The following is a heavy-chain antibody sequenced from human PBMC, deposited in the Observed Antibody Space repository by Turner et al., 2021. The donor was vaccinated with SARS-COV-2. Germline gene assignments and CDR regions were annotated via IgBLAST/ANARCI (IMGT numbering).Heavy chain of an antibody. CDR1: GGSISSSSYY. Sequence: QLQLQESGPGLGKPSETLSLPCTVSGGSISSSSYYWCWIRQPPGKGLEWIGSNNYRGSTYYNPSLKSRVTISVDTSKNQFSLRLSAVTAADTAVYYCARHPYYYDRDEAFDIWGQGTMVTVSS. J-gene: IGHJ3*02. V-gene: IGHV4-39*01. D-gene: IGHD3-22*01. CDR2: NNYRGST. CDR3: ARHPYYYDRDEAFDI.